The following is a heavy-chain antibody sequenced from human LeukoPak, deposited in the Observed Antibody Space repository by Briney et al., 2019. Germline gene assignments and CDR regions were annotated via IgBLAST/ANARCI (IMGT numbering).Heavy chain of an antibody. Sequence: GGSLRLSCAASGFAFIITSIHWVRQAPGKGLEWLSYSSTVTGNIYYADSVKGRFTISRDNAKSSLYLQMSSLRAEDTAVYFCATTGCFYDMDVWGKGTTVTVSS. V-gene: IGHV3-48*04. CDR2: SSTVTGNI. D-gene: IGHD1-1*01. CDR1: GFAFIITS. J-gene: IGHJ6*03. CDR3: ATTGCFYDMDV.